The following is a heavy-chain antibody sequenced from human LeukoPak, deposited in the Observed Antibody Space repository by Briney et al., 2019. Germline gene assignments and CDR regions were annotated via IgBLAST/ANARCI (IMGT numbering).Heavy chain of an antibody. Sequence: GGSLRLSCEGSGFTFSNYWMTWVRQAPGKGLEWVANIKQDGSEKYYVDSVKGRFTISRDNAKNSLYLQMNSLRAEDTAVYYCARDGSGSYPNWFDPWGQGTLVTVSS. CDR1: GFTFSNYW. J-gene: IGHJ5*02. CDR2: IKQDGSEK. D-gene: IGHD3-10*01. V-gene: IGHV3-7*01. CDR3: ARDGSGSYPNWFDP.